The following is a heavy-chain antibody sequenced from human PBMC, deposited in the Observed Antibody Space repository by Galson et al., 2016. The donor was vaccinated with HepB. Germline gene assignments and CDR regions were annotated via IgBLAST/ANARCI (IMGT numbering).Heavy chain of an antibody. CDR2: MSYDGSDK. V-gene: IGHV3-30*09. CDR3: AREVRGVRVYYGMDV. J-gene: IGHJ6*02. D-gene: IGHD3-10*01. CDR1: GFTFSSYA. Sequence: SLRLSCAASGFTFSSYAMHWVRQAPGKGLEWVAVMSYDGSDKYYADSVKGRFAISRDNSKNMFYLERNSLRADDTAIYYCAREVRGVRVYYGMDVWGQGTTVTVSS.